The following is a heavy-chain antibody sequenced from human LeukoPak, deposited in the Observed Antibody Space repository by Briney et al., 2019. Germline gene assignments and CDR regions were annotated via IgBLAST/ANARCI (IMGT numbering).Heavy chain of an antibody. J-gene: IGHJ5*02. Sequence: SETLSLTCTVSGGSISSGGYYWSWMRQHPGKGLEWIGYIYYSGSTYYNPSLKSRVTISVDTSKNQFSLKLSSVTAADTAVYYCARAAYYYDSSGYYSPHWFDPWGQGTLVTVSS. V-gene: IGHV4-31*03. CDR2: IYYSGST. D-gene: IGHD3-22*01. CDR1: GGSISSGGYY. CDR3: ARAAYYYDSSGYYSPHWFDP.